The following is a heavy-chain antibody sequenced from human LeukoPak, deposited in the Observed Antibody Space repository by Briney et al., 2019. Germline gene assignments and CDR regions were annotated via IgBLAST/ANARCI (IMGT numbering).Heavy chain of an antibody. CDR1: GYTFTGYY. J-gene: IGHJ4*02. Sequence: GASVKVSCKASGYTFTGYYMHWVRQAPGQGLEWMGWINPNTGGTNYAQKFQGRVTMTRDTSISTAYMELNSLRSDDTAVYYCARGGGPNWNYGEYGYWGRGTLVTVSS. D-gene: IGHD1-7*01. CDR3: ARGGGPNWNYGEYGY. CDR2: INPNTGGT. V-gene: IGHV1-2*02.